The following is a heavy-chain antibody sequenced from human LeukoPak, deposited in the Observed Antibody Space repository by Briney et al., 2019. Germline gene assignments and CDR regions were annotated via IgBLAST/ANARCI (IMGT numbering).Heavy chain of an antibody. CDR3: AREECGGYSDY. D-gene: IGHD2-21*01. Sequence: ASVKVSCKASGFTFTNYYMHWVRQAPGQGLEWMGLISPTGSSTNYAQKFRGRVTMTRATSTTTVYMELSSLRSEDTAVYYCAREECGGYSDYWGQGNLVTVSS. CDR2: ISPTGSST. J-gene: IGHJ4*02. CDR1: GFTFTNYY. V-gene: IGHV1-46*01.